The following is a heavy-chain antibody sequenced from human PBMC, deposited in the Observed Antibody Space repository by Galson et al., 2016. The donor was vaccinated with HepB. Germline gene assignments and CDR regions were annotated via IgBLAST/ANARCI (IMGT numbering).Heavy chain of an antibody. D-gene: IGHD7-27*01. CDR3: ARSHLLGRGFGW. Sequence: CAISGDSVSSNSAGWNWIRQSPSRGLEWLGRTFYRSNWQNHYAESVKGRITINPDTSKHEFSLHLSSVTPADTGVYYCARSHLLGRGFGWWGPGTPVTASS. J-gene: IGHJ4*02. CDR1: GDSVSSNSAG. CDR2: TFYRSNWQN. V-gene: IGHV6-1*01.